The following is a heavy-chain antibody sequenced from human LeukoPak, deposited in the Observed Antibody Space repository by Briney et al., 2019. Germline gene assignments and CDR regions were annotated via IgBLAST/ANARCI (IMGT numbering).Heavy chain of an antibody. CDR3: ARVLGGGSYYFDY. CDR1: GGSISGSNL. D-gene: IGHD2-15*01. J-gene: IGHJ4*02. Sequence: SGTLSLTCTVIGGSISGSNLLSWVRQSPGKGLEWIGEIHHGGSTNYNLSLKSRVIVSVDKSKNQFSLKLTSVTAADTAVYYCARVLGGGSYYFDYWGQGTLVTVSS. CDR2: IHHGGST. V-gene: IGHV4-4*02.